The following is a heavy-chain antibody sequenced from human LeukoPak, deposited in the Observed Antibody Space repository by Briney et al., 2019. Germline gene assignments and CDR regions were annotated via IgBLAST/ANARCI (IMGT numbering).Heavy chain of an antibody. CDR2: MSPNSGDT. CDR1: GYTFTSYD. Sequence: ASVKVSCKASGYTFTSYDFNWVRQATGQRPEWMGWMSPNSGDTGYAQKFQDRVTMTRNTSISAAYMELSSLRSDDTAVYYCARGPPNWGYDYWGPGTLVTVSS. J-gene: IGHJ4*02. D-gene: IGHD7-27*01. V-gene: IGHV1-8*01. CDR3: ARGPPNWGYDY.